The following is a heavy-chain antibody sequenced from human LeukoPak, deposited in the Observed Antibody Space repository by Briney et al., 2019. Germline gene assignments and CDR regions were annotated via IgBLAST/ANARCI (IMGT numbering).Heavy chain of an antibody. CDR1: GGSISSYY. Sequence: SETLSLTCTVSGGSISSYYWSWIRQPPGKGLEWIGYIYYSGSTNYNPSLKSRVTISADTSKNQFSLKLSSVTAADTAVYYCARGGLESGGASYRGQGTLVTVSP. V-gene: IGHV4-59*01. CDR2: IYYSGST. CDR3: ARGGLESGGASY. D-gene: IGHD2-15*01. J-gene: IGHJ4*02.